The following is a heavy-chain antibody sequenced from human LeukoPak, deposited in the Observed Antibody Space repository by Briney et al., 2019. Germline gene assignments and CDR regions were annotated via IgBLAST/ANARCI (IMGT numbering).Heavy chain of an antibody. D-gene: IGHD2/OR15-2a*01. CDR1: GFNFSSYD. CDR2: INSDGSWT. Sequence: PGGSLRPSCAASGFNFSSYDMHWVRQVPGKGLVWVSHINSDGSWTSYADSVKGRFTISKDNAKNTVYLQMNSLRAEDTAVYYCVSFYETYWGRGTLVTVSS. J-gene: IGHJ4*02. V-gene: IGHV3-74*01. CDR3: VSFYETY.